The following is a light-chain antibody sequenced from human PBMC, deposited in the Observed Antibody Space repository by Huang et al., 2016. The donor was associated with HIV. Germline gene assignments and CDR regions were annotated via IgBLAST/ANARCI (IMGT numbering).Light chain of an antibody. CDR1: QSVLYSSNNKNY. V-gene: IGKV4-1*01. J-gene: IGKJ1*01. CDR2: WAS. Sequence: DIVMTQSPDSLAVSLGESASINCKSSQSVLYSSNNKNYLAWYQQKPGQYPKLRIYWASTREAGVPDRFRGSGSGTDFTLTISNLQAEDVAVYYCQQYYTTPRTFGQGTKVEIK. CDR3: QQYYTTPRT.